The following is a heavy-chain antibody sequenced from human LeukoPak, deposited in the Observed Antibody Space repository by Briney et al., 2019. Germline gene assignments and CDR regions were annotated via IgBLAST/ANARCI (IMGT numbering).Heavy chain of an antibody. CDR3: ARTYYDILTGYNPYFDY. CDR1: GFTFNTYT. Sequence: GESLRLSCAASGFTFNTYTMYWVRQAPGKGLEWVSGISNSGGSTYYADSVKGRFTISRDNAKNFLYLQMNSLRAEDTAVYYCARTYYDILTGYNPYFDYWGQGILVTVSS. CDR2: ISNSGGST. V-gene: IGHV3-23*01. D-gene: IGHD3-9*01. J-gene: IGHJ4*02.